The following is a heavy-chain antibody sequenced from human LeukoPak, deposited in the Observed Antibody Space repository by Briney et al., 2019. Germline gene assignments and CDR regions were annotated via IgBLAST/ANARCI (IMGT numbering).Heavy chain of an antibody. CDR3: ARQKKSALAARPGAFDI. J-gene: IGHJ3*02. CDR2: INHRGNS. CDR1: GGTFSDSY. D-gene: IGHD6-19*01. V-gene: IGHV4-34*01. Sequence: PSETLSLTCAVYGGTFSDSYRSWVRQPPGKGLEWIGEINHRGNSNYNRCLKSRVAMSVGTSKTQFSLKLTSVTDADTAVFYRARQKKSALAARPGAFDIWGQGTVVTVSS.